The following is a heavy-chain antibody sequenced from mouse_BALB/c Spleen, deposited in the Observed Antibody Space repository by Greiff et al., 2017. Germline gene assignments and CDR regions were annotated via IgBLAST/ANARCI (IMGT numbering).Heavy chain of an antibody. V-gene: IGHV3-2*02. Sequence: EVQLQESGPGLVKPSQSLSLTCTVTGYSITSDYAWNWIRQFPGNKLEWMGYISYSGSTSYNPSLKSRISITRDTSKNQFFLQLNSVTTEDTATYYCARNGYDGWFAYWGQGTLVTVSA. CDR3: ARNGYDGWFAY. CDR2: ISYSGST. J-gene: IGHJ3*01. D-gene: IGHD2-2*01. CDR1: GYSITSDYA.